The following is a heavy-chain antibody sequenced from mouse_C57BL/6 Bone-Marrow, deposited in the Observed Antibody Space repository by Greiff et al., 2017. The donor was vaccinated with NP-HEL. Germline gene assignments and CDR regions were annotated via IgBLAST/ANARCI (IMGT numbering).Heavy chain of an antibody. J-gene: IGHJ3*01. CDR1: GFNIKDDY. Sequence: EVQLQQSGAELVKPGASVKLSCTASGFNIKDDYMHWVKQRPEQGLEWIGWIDPENGDTEYASKFQGKATIPADTSSNTAYLQLSSLTSEDPAVYYCTTGYYGSSYVAYWGQGTLVTVSA. D-gene: IGHD1-1*01. CDR3: TTGYYGSSYVAY. V-gene: IGHV14-4*01. CDR2: IDPENGDT.